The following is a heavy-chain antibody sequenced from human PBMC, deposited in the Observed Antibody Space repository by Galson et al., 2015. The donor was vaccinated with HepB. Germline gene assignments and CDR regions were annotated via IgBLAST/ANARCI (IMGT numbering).Heavy chain of an antibody. V-gene: IGHV3-21*01. CDR3: ARDLDSSSWQYYYYYGMDV. J-gene: IGHJ6*02. CDR2: ISSSSSYI. D-gene: IGHD6-13*01. CDR1: GFTFSSYS. Sequence: SLRLSCAASGFTFSSYSMNWVRQAPGKGLEWVSSISSSSSYIYYADSVKGRFTISRDNSKNTLYLQMNSLRAEDTAVYYCARDLDSSSWQYYYYYGMDVWGQGTTVTVSS.